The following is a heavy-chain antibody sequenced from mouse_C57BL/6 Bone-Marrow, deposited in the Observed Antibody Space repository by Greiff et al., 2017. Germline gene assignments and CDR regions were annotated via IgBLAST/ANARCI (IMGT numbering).Heavy chain of an antibody. V-gene: IGHV1-39*01. CDR1: GYSFTDYN. J-gene: IGHJ4*01. Sequence: VHVKQSGPELVKPGASVKISCKASGYSFTDYNMNWVKQSNGKSLEWIGVINPNYGTTSYNQKFKGKATLTVDQSSSTAYMQLNSLTSEDSAVYYCARGYYYDYAMDYWGRGTSVTVSS. CDR3: ARGYYYDYAMDY. CDR2: INPNYGTT. D-gene: IGHD2-4*01.